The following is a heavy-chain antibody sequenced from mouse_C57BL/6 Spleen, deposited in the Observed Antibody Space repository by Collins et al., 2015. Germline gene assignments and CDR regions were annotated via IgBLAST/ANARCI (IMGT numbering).Heavy chain of an antibody. CDR2: IYPGDGDT. V-gene: IGHV1-82*01. D-gene: IGHD3-1*01. CDR1: GYAFSSSW. J-gene: IGHJ3*01. CDR3: ARSIGAY. Sequence: QVQLQQSGPELVKPGASVKISCKASGYAFSSSWMNWVKQRPGQGLEWIGRIYPGDGDTNYNGKFKGKATLTADKSSSTAYMQLSSLTSVGSAVYFCARSIGAYWGQGTLVTVSA.